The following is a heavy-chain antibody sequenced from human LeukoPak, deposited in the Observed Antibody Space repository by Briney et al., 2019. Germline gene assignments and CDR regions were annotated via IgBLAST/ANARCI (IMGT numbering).Heavy chain of an antibody. D-gene: IGHD3-22*01. CDR3: ARGAYYFDSSGFL. V-gene: IGHV4-4*08. J-gene: IGHJ4*02. CDR1: GGSISSYY. CDR2: IYTSGST. Sequence: SETLSLTCTVSGGSISSYYWSWIRQPPGKGLEWIGRIYTSGSTIYNPSLKSRVTISVDTSKKQFSLKLNSVTAADTAVYYCARGAYYFDSSGFLWGQGTLVTVSP.